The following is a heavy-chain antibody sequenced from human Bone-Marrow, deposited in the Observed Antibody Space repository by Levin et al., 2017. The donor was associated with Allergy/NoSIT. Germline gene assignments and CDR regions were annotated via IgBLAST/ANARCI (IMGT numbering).Heavy chain of an antibody. Sequence: ASVKVSCKTSGYTFTAYYIHWVRQAPGQGLEWMGWINPNSGGTDYAQKFQGRVTMTRDTSISTAYMDLSSLRSDDTAVYYCARVGATHDAFEIWGQGTMVTVSS. V-gene: IGHV1-2*02. J-gene: IGHJ3*02. CDR2: INPNSGGT. CDR1: GYTFTAYY. CDR3: ARVGATHDAFEI. D-gene: IGHD1-26*01.